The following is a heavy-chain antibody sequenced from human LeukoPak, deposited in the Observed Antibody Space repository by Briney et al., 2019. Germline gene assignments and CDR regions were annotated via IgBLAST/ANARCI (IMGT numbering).Heavy chain of an antibody. CDR1: GGSFSGYY. Sequence: SETLSLTCAVYGGSFSGYYWSWIRQPPGKGLEWIGEINHSGSTNYNPSLKSRVTISVDTSKNQFSLKLSSVTAADTAVYYCARGGYYDFWSGYHPFDYWGQGTLVTVSS. V-gene: IGHV4-34*01. CDR2: INHSGST. CDR3: ARGGYYDFWSGYHPFDY. D-gene: IGHD3-3*01. J-gene: IGHJ4*02.